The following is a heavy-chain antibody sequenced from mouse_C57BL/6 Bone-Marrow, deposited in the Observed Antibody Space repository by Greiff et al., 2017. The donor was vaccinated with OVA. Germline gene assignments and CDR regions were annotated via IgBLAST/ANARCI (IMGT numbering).Heavy chain of an antibody. D-gene: IGHD1-1*01. CDR3: ARGDFYYYGSSYGY. Sequence: QVQLQQPGAELVKPGASVKVSCKASGYTFTSYWMHWVKQRPAQGLEWIGRIHPSDSDTNYNQKFKGKATLTVDKYSSTAYMELHSLTSEDSAVYFCARGDFYYYGSSYGYWGQGTTLTVSS. J-gene: IGHJ2*01. CDR1: GYTFTSYW. V-gene: IGHV1-74*01. CDR2: IHPSDSDT.